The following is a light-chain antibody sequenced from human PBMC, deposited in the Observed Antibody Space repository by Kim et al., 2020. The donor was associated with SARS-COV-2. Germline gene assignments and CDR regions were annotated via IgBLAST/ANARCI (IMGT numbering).Light chain of an antibody. Sequence: GDRVTLTCRPVQVIRDCLVWSKQKPGKAPKPLIYAASTLQSGVPSRFSGSGYGTDFTLTINSLQSEDFATYYCQHCNTYPLTFGGGTKVEIK. CDR3: QHCNTYPLT. CDR1: QVIRDC. CDR2: AAS. J-gene: IGKJ4*01. V-gene: IGKV1-8*01.